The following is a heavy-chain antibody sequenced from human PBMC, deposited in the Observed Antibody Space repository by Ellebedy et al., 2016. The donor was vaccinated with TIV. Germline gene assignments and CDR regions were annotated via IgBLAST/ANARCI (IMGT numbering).Heavy chain of an antibody. CDR3: VRDLTNPLKGDY. J-gene: IGHJ4*02. CDR1: GYIFTGYY. CDR2: INPNNGDT. D-gene: IGHD2-8*01. V-gene: IGHV1-2*02. Sequence: AASVTVSCKASGYIFTGYYIHWVRQPPGQGLEWMAWINPNNGDTAFAQSLRGRVTLTTDTSISTAYMELSTLTSDDTAVYYCVRDLTNPLKGDYWGQGTLVTVSS.